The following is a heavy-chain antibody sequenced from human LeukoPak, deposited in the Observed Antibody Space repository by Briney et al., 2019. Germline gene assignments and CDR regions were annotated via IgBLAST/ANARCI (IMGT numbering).Heavy chain of an antibody. Sequence: PSETLSLTCAVYGGSFSGYYWSWIRQPPGKGLEWIGEINHSGSTNYNPSLRSRVTISVDTSKNQFSLRLSSVTAADTAVYYCARVLEGSSGQHWYFDLWGRGTLVTVSS. CDR1: GGSFSGYY. J-gene: IGHJ2*01. CDR2: INHSGST. CDR3: ARVLEGSSGQHWYFDL. V-gene: IGHV4-34*01. D-gene: IGHD6-19*01.